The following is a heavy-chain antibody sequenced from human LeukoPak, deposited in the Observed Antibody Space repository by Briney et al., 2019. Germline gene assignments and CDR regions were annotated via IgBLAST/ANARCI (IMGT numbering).Heavy chain of an antibody. CDR2: IRSNGGDT. D-gene: IGHD2-15*01. V-gene: IGHV3-23*01. Sequence: GGSLRLSCAASGFTFREYSMSWVRQAPGKGMEWVSNIRSNGGDTYYTDSVKGRFTISRDNSKNTLYLEMNSLRAEDTAVYYCAKGGYTTWFDPWGQGTLVTVSS. J-gene: IGHJ5*02. CDR3: AKGGYTTWFDP. CDR1: GFTFREYS.